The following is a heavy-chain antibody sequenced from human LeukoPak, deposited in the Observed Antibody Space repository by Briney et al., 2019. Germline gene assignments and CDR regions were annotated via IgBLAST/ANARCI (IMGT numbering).Heavy chain of an antibody. CDR3: ARRIDP. V-gene: IGHV3-7*03. CDR2: INHNGNVN. CDR1: GFTFSSYW. Sequence: GGSLRLSCAASGFTFSSYWMNWARQAPGKGLEWVASINHNGNVNYYVDSVKGRFTISRDNAKNSLYLQMSNLRAEDTAVYFCARRIDPWGQGTLVTVSS. J-gene: IGHJ5*02.